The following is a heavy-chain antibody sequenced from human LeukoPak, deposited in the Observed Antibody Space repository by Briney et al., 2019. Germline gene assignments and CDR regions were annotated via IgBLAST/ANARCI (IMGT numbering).Heavy chain of an antibody. Sequence: GGSLRLSCADSGFTFSRYWMHWVRQTPGKGLVWVSCISADGSVTRYADSVKGRFTISRDNTKSTPYLQMHSLRAEDTAVYYCATAGGDGSRMGFDPWGQGTLVTVSS. D-gene: IGHD2-15*01. CDR1: GFTFSRYW. CDR2: ISADGSVT. V-gene: IGHV3-74*01. J-gene: IGHJ5*02. CDR3: ATAGGDGSRMGFDP.